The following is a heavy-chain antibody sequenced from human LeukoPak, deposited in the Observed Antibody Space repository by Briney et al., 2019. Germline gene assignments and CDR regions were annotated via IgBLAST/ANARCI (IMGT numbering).Heavy chain of an antibody. Sequence: ASVKVSCKTSGYSFNSHHVHWVRQAPGQGLEWMVVKFSHDGSTSTAQKFQGRVTLTRDTSTSTVGMELSSLRSEDTAVYYCARDSGNFHYDMDVWGQGTTVIVSS. CDR1: GYSFNSHH. CDR2: KFSHDGST. J-gene: IGHJ6*02. D-gene: IGHD3-10*01. CDR3: ARDSGNFHYDMDV. V-gene: IGHV1-46*02.